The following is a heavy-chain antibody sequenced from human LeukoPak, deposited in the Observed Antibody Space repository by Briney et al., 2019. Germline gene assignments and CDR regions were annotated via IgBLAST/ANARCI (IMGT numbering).Heavy chain of an antibody. CDR2: IYTSGST. CDR3: ARGIMDFWSGYSLYFDY. J-gene: IGHJ4*02. CDR1: GGSISSYY. V-gene: IGHV4-4*07. Sequence: SETLSLTCTVSGGSISSYYWSWIRQPAGKGLEWIGRIYTSGSTNYNPSLKSRVTMSVDTSKNQFSLKLSSVTAADTAVYYCARGIMDFWSGYSLYFDYWGQGTLVTVSS. D-gene: IGHD3-3*01.